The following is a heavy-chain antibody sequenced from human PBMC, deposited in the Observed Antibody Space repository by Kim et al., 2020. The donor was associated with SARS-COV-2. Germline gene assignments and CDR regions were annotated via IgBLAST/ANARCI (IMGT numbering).Heavy chain of an antibody. J-gene: IGHJ4*02. D-gene: IGHD4-17*01. Sequence: SLKSRVTISVDRSKNQFSLKLSSVTAADTAVYYCARGGTTYDYGDADFDYWGQGTLVTVSS. V-gene: IGHV4-30-2*01. CDR3: ARGGTTYDYGDADFDY.